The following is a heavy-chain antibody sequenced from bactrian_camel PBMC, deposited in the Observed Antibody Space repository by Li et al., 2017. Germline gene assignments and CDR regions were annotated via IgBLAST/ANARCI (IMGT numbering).Heavy chain of an antibody. CDR1: GFTFSGSA. J-gene: IGHJ4*01. V-gene: IGHV3S42*01. CDR2: IEIDGTT. D-gene: IGHD3*01. CDR3: AAARLRRSDVRCGLWMGAYKY. Sequence: DVQLVESGGGLVQPGESLRLSCRTSGFTFSGSAMSWVRQAPGKEREGVAGIEIDGTTSYADSVKGRFTISVDSAKNTLYLQMNSLKPEDSSMYYCAAARLRRSDVRCGLWMGAYKYWGRGTQVTVS.